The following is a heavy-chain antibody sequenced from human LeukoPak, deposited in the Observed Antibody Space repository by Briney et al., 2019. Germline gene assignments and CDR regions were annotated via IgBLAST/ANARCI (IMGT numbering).Heavy chain of an antibody. Sequence: GGSLRLSCAASGFTFSSYAMHWVRQAPGKGLEWVAVISYDGSNKYYADSVKDRFTISRDNSKNTLYLQMNSLRAEDTAVYYCARVKRIYDSSGNFDYWGQGTLVTVSS. J-gene: IGHJ4*02. CDR2: ISYDGSNK. CDR1: GFTFSSYA. CDR3: ARVKRIYDSSGNFDY. D-gene: IGHD3-22*01. V-gene: IGHV3-30-3*01.